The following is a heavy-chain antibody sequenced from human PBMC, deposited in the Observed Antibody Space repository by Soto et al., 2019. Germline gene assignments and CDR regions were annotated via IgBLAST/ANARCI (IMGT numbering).Heavy chain of an antibody. CDR3: ARPVNPYGSGTFLLV. CDR1: GYSFTSYW. Sequence: PGESLKISCKGSGYSFTSYWIGWVRQMPGKGLEWMGIIYPGDSDTRYSPSFQGQVTISADKSISTAYLQWSSLKASDTAMYYCARPVNPYGSGTFLLVWGQGTPVTVSS. D-gene: IGHD3-10*01. J-gene: IGHJ4*02. CDR2: IYPGDSDT. V-gene: IGHV5-51*01.